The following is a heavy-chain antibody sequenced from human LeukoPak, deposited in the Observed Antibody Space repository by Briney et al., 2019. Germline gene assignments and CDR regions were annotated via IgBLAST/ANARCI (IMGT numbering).Heavy chain of an antibody. Sequence: GGSLRLSCAASGFTFSSYSMNWVRQAPGKGLEWVSSISSSSSYIYYADSVKGRITISRDNAKNSLYLQMNSLRAEDTAVYYCAKGRVGANGYYYYGMDVWGQGTTVTVSS. V-gene: IGHV3-21*01. D-gene: IGHD1-26*01. CDR3: AKGRVGANGYYYYGMDV. J-gene: IGHJ6*02. CDR1: GFTFSSYS. CDR2: ISSSSSYI.